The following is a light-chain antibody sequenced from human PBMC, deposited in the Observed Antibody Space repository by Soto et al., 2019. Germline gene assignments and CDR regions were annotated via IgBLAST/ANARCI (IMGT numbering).Light chain of an antibody. Sequence: SPSTLSGSVGDRFTITCRASQTISSWLAWYQQKPGKAPKLLIYKASTLESGVPSRFSGSGSGTEFTLSISSMQPDDFATYYCQQYNSYSSITFGQGTRLEIK. CDR2: KAS. CDR3: QQYNSYSSIT. CDR1: QTISSW. V-gene: IGKV1-5*03. J-gene: IGKJ5*01.